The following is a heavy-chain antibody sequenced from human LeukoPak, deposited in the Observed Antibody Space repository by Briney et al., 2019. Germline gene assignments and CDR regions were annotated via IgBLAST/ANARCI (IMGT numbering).Heavy chain of an antibody. V-gene: IGHV4-59*01. J-gene: IGHJ4*02. D-gene: IGHD4-17*01. Sequence: PSETLSLTCTVSGGSISSYYWSWIRQPPGKGLEWIGYIYYSGSTNYNPSLKSRVTISVDTSKNQFSLKLSSVTAADTAAYYCARARVITHDFDYWGQGTLVTVSS. CDR2: IYYSGST. CDR1: GGSISSYY. CDR3: ARARVITHDFDY.